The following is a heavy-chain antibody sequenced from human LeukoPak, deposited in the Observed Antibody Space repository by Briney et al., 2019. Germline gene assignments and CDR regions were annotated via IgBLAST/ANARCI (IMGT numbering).Heavy chain of an antibody. CDR1: GYTFTSYG. D-gene: IGHD2-15*01. V-gene: IGHV1-18*01. J-gene: IGHJ5*02. Sequence: ASVKVSCKASGYTFTSYGISWVRQAPGQGLEWMGWISAYNGNTNYAQKLQGRVTMTTDTSTSTAYMELRSLRSDDTAVYYCARRLGYCSGGSCLKSWFDPWGQGTLVTVSS. CDR3: ARRLGYCSGGSCLKSWFDP. CDR2: ISAYNGNT.